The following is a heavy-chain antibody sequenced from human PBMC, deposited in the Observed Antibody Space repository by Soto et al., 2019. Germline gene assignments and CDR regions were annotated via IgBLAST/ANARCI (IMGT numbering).Heavy chain of an antibody. CDR3: ARTLADSGSSY. D-gene: IGHD3-10*01. Sequence: QVQLVQSGAEVKEPGASVKVSCKASGYTFTSFYIHWVRQAHGQGLEWMGKVNSGSGDTNYAQNFQGRVTMTRDTSTSTAYMELSSLRSEDMAVYYCARTLADSGSSYWGQGTLVTVSS. V-gene: IGHV1-46*01. CDR2: VNSGSGDT. J-gene: IGHJ4*02. CDR1: GYTFTSFY.